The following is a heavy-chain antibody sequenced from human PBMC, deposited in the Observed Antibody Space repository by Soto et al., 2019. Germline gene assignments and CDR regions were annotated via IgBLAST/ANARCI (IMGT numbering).Heavy chain of an antibody. Sequence: QVQLVQSGAEVKKPGSSVKVSCKASGGTFSSYAISWVRQAPGQGLEWMGGIIPIFGTANYAQKFQGRVTITADESTSTAYMELSSLRSEDTAVYYCARDDIVVVPAAQGDYYYYCGMDVWGQGTTVTVSS. CDR3: ARDDIVVVPAAQGDYYYYCGMDV. V-gene: IGHV1-69*01. CDR1: GGTFSSYA. D-gene: IGHD2-2*01. J-gene: IGHJ6*02. CDR2: IIPIFGTA.